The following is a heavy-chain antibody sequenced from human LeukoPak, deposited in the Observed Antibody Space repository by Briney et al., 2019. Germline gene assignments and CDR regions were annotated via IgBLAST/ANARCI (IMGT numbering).Heavy chain of an antibody. D-gene: IGHD1-1*01. V-gene: IGHV1-69*06. CDR2: IIPIFGTA. CDR3: ARSNWNPEAGNWFDP. CDR1: GGTFISYA. J-gene: IGHJ5*02. Sequence: ASVKVSCKASGGTFISYAISWVRQAPGQGLEWMGGIIPIFGTANYAQKFQGRVTITADKSTSTAYMELSSLRSEDTAVYYCARSNWNPEAGNWFDPWGQGTLVTVSS.